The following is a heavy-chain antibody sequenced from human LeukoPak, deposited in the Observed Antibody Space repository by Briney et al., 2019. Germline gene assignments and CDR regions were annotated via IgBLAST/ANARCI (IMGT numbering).Heavy chain of an antibody. CDR1: GYTFTGYY. J-gene: IGHJ4*02. CDR2: INPNSGGT. CDR3: ARDLSREWELDY. D-gene: IGHD1-26*01. V-gene: IGHV1-2*06. Sequence: GASVKVSCKASGYTFTGYYMHWVRQAPGQGLEWMGRINPNSGGTNYAQKFQGRVTMTRDTSISTAYMELSRLRSEDTAVYYRARDLSREWELDYWGQGTLVTVSS.